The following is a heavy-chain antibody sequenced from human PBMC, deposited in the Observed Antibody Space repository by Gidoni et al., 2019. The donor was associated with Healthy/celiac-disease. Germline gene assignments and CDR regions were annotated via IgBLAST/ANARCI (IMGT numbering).Heavy chain of an antibody. D-gene: IGHD3-10*01. V-gene: IGHV4-39*01. CDR1: GCSISSSSYY. CDR3: ARTLGGSGSGAFDI. J-gene: IGHJ3*02. Sequence: QLQLQESGPGLVKPSETLSLTCTVSGCSISSSSYYWGWIRQPPGTGLEWIGSIYYSGSTYYNPSLKSRVTISVDTSKNQFSLKLSSVTAADTAVYYCARTLGGSGSGAFDIWGQGTMVTVSS. CDR2: IYYSGST.